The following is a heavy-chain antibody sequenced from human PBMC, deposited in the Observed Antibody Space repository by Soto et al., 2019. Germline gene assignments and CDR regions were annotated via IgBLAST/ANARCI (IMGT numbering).Heavy chain of an antibody. CDR2: IYYSGST. D-gene: IGHD3-10*01. CDR1: GGSISSGCYY. CDR3: ARVYYGSGSYWFDP. V-gene: IGHV4-31*03. Sequence: SETLSLTCTVSGGSISSGCYYWSWIRQHPGKGLEWIGYIYYSGSTYYNPSLKSRVTISVDTSKNQFSLKLSSVTAADTAVYYCARVYYGSGSYWFDPWGQGTLVTVSS. J-gene: IGHJ5*02.